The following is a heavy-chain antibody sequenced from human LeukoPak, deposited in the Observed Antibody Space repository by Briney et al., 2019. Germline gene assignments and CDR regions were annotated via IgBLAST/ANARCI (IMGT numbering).Heavy chain of an antibody. CDR1: GYTFTGHY. CDR3: ARGMLATRDY. Sequence: ASVKVSCKASGYTFTGHYMHWVRQAPGQGLEWMGWMNPNSGNTGYAQKFQGRVTMTRNTSISTAYMELSSLRSEDTAVYYCARGMLATRDYWGQGTLVTVSS. V-gene: IGHV1-8*02. D-gene: IGHD2-15*01. J-gene: IGHJ4*02. CDR2: MNPNSGNT.